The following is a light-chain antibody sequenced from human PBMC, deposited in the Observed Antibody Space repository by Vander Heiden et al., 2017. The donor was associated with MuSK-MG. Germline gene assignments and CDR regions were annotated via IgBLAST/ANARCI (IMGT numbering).Light chain of an antibody. CDR3: QQYNRWPPLT. CDR2: GAS. CDR1: QSVSSN. Sequence: EIVMTQSPATLSVSPGERATLSCRASQSVSSNLAWYQQKPGQAPRLLIYGASTRATGIPARFSCSGSGTEFTLTISSLQSEDFAVYYCQQYNRWPPLTFGGGTTVEI. V-gene: IGKV3-15*01. J-gene: IGKJ4*01.